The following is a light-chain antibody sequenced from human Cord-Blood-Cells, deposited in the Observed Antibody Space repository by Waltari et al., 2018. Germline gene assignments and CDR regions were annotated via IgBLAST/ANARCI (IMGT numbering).Light chain of an antibody. V-gene: IGLV2-8*01. Sequence: QSALTQPPSASGSPGQSVTIPCPGTSSDVGGYNYVSWSQQHPGKAPKLMIYEVSKRPSGVPDRFSGSKSGNAASLTVSGLQAEDEADYYCSSYAGSNKLVFGGCTKLTVL. CDR2: EVS. CDR3: SSYAGSNKLV. CDR1: SSDVGGYNY. J-gene: IGLJ2*01.